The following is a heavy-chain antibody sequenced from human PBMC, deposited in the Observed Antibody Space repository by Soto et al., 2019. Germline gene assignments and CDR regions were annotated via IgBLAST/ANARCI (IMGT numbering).Heavy chain of an antibody. V-gene: IGHV1-18*04. CDR3: ATQRWGYDDYGGNSGGLLVY. J-gene: IGHJ4*02. D-gene: IGHD4-17*01. CDR2: ISAYNGNT. Sequence: ASVKVSCKASGYTFTSYGISCVRQAPGQGLEWMGWISAYNGNTNYAQKLQGRVTMTTDTSTSTAYMELRSLRSDDTAVYYCATQRWGYDDYGGNSGGLLVYWGQGTLVTVSS. CDR1: GYTFTSYG.